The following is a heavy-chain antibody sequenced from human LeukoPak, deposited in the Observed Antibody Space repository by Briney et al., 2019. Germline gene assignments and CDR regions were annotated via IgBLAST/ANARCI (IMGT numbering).Heavy chain of an antibody. V-gene: IGHV3-23*01. J-gene: IGHJ4*02. CDR2: ISGPGHNT. Sequence: QPGGSLRLSCAASGFTFDTSAMSWVRQAPGKGLEWVSPISGPGHNTYYADSVKGRFTISRDYSKNTLYLQMNSLRAEDTAVYYCAKMGSTSYYFEYWGQGTLVTVSS. D-gene: IGHD6-13*01. CDR3: AKMGSTSYYFEY. CDR1: GFTFDTSA.